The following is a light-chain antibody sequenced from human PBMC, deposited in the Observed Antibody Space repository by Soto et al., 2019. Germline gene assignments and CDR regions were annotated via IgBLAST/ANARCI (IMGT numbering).Light chain of an antibody. J-gene: IGKJ4*01. Sequence: ELVMTHSPATLSVSKGERATLSCRASQSVNIYLAWYQQKPGQAPRLLIFGASYRATGIPARFSGSGSGTEFNLTIGSLQSEDFAVYFCQQYDDWLRLTFGGGTKVDI. V-gene: IGKV3D-15*01. CDR1: QSVNIY. CDR3: QQYDDWLRLT. CDR2: GAS.